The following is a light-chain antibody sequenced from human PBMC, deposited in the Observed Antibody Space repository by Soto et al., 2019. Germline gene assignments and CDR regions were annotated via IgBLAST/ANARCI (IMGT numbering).Light chain of an antibody. CDR2: GAS. CDR3: QQSYSTPPWT. V-gene: IGKV1-39*01. CDR1: QSITSY. Sequence: DIQMTQFPSSLSASVGDRVTITCRASQSITSYLNWYQQKPGKAPKLLIYGASSLQSGVPSRFSGSGSGTDFTLTISSLQPEDFATYYCQQSYSTPPWTFGQGTKVEIK. J-gene: IGKJ1*01.